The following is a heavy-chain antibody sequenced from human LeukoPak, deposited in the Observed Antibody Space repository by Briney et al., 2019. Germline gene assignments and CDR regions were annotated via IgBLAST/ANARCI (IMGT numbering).Heavy chain of an antibody. J-gene: IGHJ5*02. CDR1: GGSISSSSYY. CDR3: ARRTNYYGSGSYYNFNWFDP. V-gene: IGHV4-39*01. CDR2: IYYNGST. Sequence: SETLSHTCTVSGGSISSSSYYWGWIRQPPGKGLERIGSIYYNGSTYYNPSLRSRVTISVDTSKNQFSLKLSSVTAADTAVYYCARRTNYYGSGSYYNFNWFDPWGQGTLVTVSS. D-gene: IGHD3-10*01.